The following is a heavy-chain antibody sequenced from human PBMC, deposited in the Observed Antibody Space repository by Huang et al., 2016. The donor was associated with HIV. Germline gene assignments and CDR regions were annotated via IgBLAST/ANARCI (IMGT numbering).Heavy chain of an antibody. CDR3: AKGGAGYHNGPEY. J-gene: IGHJ4*02. D-gene: IGHD2-8*01. CDR1: GFPFSTCG. Sequence: QVRLVESGGGVVQPGGSLTLSCEASGFPFSTCGMHWVRQAPGKGVEGVANIRFDGNKKVYEESVKGRFTIFRENSKNTVYLEMNSLTGEDTAMYFCAKGGAGYHNGPEYWGQGTQVIVS. V-gene: IGHV3-30*02. CDR2: IRFDGNKK.